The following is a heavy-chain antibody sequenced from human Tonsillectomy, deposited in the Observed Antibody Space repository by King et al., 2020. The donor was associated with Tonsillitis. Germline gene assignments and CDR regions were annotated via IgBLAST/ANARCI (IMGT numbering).Heavy chain of an antibody. J-gene: IGHJ3*02. CDR1: GGSFSGYY. Sequence: VQLQQWGAGLLKPSETLSLTCAVYGGSFSGYYWSWIRQPPGKGLEWIGEINHSGSTNYNPSLKSRVTISVDTSKNQFSLKLSSVTAADTAVYYCASEGCSGGSWYLHDAFDIWGQGTMVTVSS. CDR3: ASEGCSGGSWYLHDAFDI. CDR2: INHSGST. D-gene: IGHD2-15*01. V-gene: IGHV4-34*01.